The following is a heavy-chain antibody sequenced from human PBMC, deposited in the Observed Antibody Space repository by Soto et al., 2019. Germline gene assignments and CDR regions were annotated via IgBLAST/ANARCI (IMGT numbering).Heavy chain of an antibody. CDR1: GGSFSGYY. V-gene: IGHV4-34*01. Sequence: QVQLQQWGAGLLKPSETLSLTCAVYGGSFSGYYWSWIRQPPGKGLEWIGEINHSGSTNYNPSLKSRVTISDDTSKNQISLKLSSVTAADTAVYYCATRRDYCSGGSCYWTGNYWGQGTLVTVSS. CDR2: INHSGST. D-gene: IGHD2-15*01. J-gene: IGHJ4*02. CDR3: ATRRDYCSGGSCYWTGNY.